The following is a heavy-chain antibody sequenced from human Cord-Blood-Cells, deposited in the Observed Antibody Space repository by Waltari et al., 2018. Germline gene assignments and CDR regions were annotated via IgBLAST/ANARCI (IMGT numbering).Heavy chain of an antibody. CDR2: SNPNSGGT. J-gene: IGHJ3*02. D-gene: IGHD7-27*01. V-gene: IGHV1-2*02. Sequence: QVQLVQSGAEVKKPGASVKVSCKASGYTFTGYYMHWVRQAPGQGVEWMGWSNPNSGGTNYAQKLQGRVTMTRDTSISTAYMELSRLRSDDTAVYYCARTVRTGGDKGDAFDIWGQGTMVTVSS. CDR1: GYTFTGYY. CDR3: ARTVRTGGDKGDAFDI.